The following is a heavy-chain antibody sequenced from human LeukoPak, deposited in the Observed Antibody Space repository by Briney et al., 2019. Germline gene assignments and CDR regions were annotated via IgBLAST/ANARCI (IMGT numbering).Heavy chain of an antibody. CDR1: GFTFSIYG. D-gene: IGHD3-16*02. V-gene: IGHV3-30*18. J-gene: IGHJ4*02. Sequence: GGSLRLSCAASGFTFSIYGMHWVRQAPGKGLEWVAVISYDGSNKYYADSVKGRFTISRDNSKNTLYLQMNSLRAEDTAVYYCAKTESYYTFGGVIAPDYWGQGTLVTVSS. CDR3: AKTESYYTFGGVIAPDY. CDR2: ISYDGSNK.